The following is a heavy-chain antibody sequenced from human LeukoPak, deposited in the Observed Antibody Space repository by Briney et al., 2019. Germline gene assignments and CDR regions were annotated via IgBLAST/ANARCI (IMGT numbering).Heavy chain of an antibody. CDR3: TTKLFCSSTSCYNRPLDY. CDR1: GFTFSDYT. V-gene: IGHV3-15*01. D-gene: IGHD2-2*02. J-gene: IGHJ4*02. CDR2: IKSKTDGGTT. Sequence: GGSLRLSCAASGFTFSDYTMNWVRQAPGKGLEWVGRIKSKTDGGTTDYAAPVKGRFTISRDDSKNTVYLQMNSLKTEDTAVYYCTTKLFCSSTSCYNRPLDYWGQGTLVTVSS.